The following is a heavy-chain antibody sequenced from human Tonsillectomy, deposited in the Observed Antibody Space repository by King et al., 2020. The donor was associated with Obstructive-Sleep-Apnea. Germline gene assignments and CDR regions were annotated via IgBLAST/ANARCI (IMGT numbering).Heavy chain of an antibody. CDR3: ARLPLHYYYDSSGYDY. D-gene: IGHD3-22*01. J-gene: IGHJ4*02. CDR1: GYSFTSYW. CDR2: IYPGDSDT. Sequence: QLVQSGAEVKKPGESLKISCKGSGYSFTSYWIGWVRQMPGKGLEWMGIIYPGDSDTRYSPSFQGQVTISADKSISTAYLQWSSLKASDTAMYYCARLPLHYYYDSSGYDYWGQGTLVTVSS. V-gene: IGHV5-51*01.